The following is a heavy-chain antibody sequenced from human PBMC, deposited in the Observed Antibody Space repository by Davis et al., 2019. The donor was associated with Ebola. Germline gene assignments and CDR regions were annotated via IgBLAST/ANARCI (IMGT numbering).Heavy chain of an antibody. Sequence: PSETLSLTCTVSGGSVSSGSYYWSWIRQPPGKGLEWIGYIYYSGSTNYNPSLKSRVTISVDTSKNQFSLKLSSVTAADTAVYYCARDRGDSSGYYVPITTRGVAFDIWGQGTMVTVSS. J-gene: IGHJ3*02. D-gene: IGHD3-22*01. CDR1: GGSVSSGSYY. CDR3: ARDRGDSSGYYVPITTRGVAFDI. V-gene: IGHV4-61*01. CDR2: IYYSGST.